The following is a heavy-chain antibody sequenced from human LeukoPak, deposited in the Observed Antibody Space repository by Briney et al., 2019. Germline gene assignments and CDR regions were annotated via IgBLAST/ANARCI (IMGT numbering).Heavy chain of an antibody. CDR1: GFTFSSYA. CDR2: ICGSGAST. D-gene: IGHD6-19*01. CDR3: ARVLSGSGWYETPFDY. Sequence: SGGSLRLSCAASGFTFSSYAMSWVRQAPGKGLEWVSVICGSGASTYYADSVKGRFTISRDNAKNTLYLQMNSLRAEDTAVYYCARVLSGSGWYETPFDYWGQGTLVTVSS. J-gene: IGHJ4*02. V-gene: IGHV3-23*01.